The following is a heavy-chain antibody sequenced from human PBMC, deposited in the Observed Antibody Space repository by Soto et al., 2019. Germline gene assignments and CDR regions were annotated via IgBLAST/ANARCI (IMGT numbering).Heavy chain of an antibody. Sequence: EVQLVESGGGLVQPGGSLRLSCAASGFTFSSYAMHWVRQAPGKGLEYVSAISSNGGSTYYANSVKGRFTISRDNSKNTLYLQMGSLRAEDMAVYYCARAPQYSYGYVPVDYWGQGTLVTVSS. D-gene: IGHD5-18*01. CDR1: GFTFSSYA. CDR3: ARAPQYSYGYVPVDY. J-gene: IGHJ4*02. V-gene: IGHV3-64*01. CDR2: ISSNGGST.